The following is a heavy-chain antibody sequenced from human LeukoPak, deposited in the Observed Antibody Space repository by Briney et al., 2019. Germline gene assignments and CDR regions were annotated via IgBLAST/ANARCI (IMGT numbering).Heavy chain of an antibody. CDR3: ARGRLITIFGVGPLGMDV. J-gene: IGHJ6*02. D-gene: IGHD3-3*01. CDR2: INHSGST. CDR1: GGSFSGYY. Sequence: SSETLSLTCAVYGGSFSGYYWSWIRQPPGKGLEWIGEINHSGSTNYNPSLKSRVTISVDTSKNQFSLKLSSVTAADTAVYYCARGRLITIFGVGPLGMDVWGQETTVTVSS. V-gene: IGHV4-34*01.